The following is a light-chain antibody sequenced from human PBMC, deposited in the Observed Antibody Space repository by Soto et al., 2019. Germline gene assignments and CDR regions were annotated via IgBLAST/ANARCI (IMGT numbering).Light chain of an antibody. V-gene: IGLV2-14*01. J-gene: IGLJ2*01. CDR1: SSDVGGYNY. Sequence: QSALTQPASVSRSPGQSITISCTGTSSDVGGYNYVSWYQQHPGKAPKLMIYDVSNRPSGVSNRFSGCKSGNTASLTISGLQAEDEADYYCSSYTSSSTLVVFGGGTKLTVL. CDR3: SSYTSSSTLVV. CDR2: DVS.